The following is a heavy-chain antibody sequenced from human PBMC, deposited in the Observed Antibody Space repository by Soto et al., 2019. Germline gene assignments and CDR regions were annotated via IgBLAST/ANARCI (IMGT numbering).Heavy chain of an antibody. J-gene: IGHJ4*02. D-gene: IGHD3-3*01. CDR1: GFTFSNYA. Sequence: LRLSCAASGFTFSNYAMSWVRQAPGKGLEWVSVISGSGGSTYYADSVKGRFTISRDNSQNTLYLKMNSLRGEDTAVYYCVTGHWNYFDYWGQGTLVTVSS. CDR2: ISGSGGST. CDR3: VTGHWNYFDY. V-gene: IGHV3-23*01.